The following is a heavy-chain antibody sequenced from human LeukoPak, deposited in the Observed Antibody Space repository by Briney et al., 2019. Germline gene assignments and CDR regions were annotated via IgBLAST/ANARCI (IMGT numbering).Heavy chain of an antibody. Sequence: GASVKVSCKASGDTFTSYYMHWVRQAPGQGLEWMGWINPNSGGTNYAQKFQGRVTMTRDTSISTACMELSRLRSDDTAVYYCARARNYCSSTSCYGLGAFDIWGQGTMVTVSS. CDR3: ARARNYCSSTSCYGLGAFDI. CDR2: INPNSGGT. CDR1: GDTFTSYY. D-gene: IGHD2-2*01. J-gene: IGHJ3*02. V-gene: IGHV1-2*02.